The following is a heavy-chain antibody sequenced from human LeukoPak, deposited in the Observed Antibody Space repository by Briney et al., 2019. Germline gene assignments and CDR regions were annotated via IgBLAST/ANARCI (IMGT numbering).Heavy chain of an antibody. V-gene: IGHV1-69*13. Sequence: ASVKVSCKASGGTFSSYAISWVRQAPGQGLEWMGGIIPIFGTANYAQKFQGRVTITADESTSTAYMELSSLRSEDTAVYHCARNYYDSSGYPYWGQGTLVTISS. D-gene: IGHD3-22*01. CDR3: ARNYYDSSGYPY. J-gene: IGHJ4*02. CDR1: GGTFSSYA. CDR2: IIPIFGTA.